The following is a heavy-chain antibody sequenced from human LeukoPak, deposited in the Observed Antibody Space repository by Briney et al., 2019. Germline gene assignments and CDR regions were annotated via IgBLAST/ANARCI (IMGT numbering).Heavy chain of an antibody. CDR1: GFTFSSYG. D-gene: IGHD4-17*01. V-gene: IGHV3-30*02. J-gene: IGHJ4*02. CDR2: IRYDGSNK. CDR3: AKDMSRWGYGDLQYYFDY. Sequence: PGGSLRLSCAASGFTFSSYGMYWVRQAPGKGLEWVAFIRYDGSNKYYADSVKGRFTISRDNSKNTLYLQMNSLRAEDTAVYYCAKDMSRWGYGDLQYYFDYWGQGTLVTVSS.